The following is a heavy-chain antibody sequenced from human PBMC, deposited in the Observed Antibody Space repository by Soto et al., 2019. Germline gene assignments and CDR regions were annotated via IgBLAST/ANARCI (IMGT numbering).Heavy chain of an antibody. CDR2: ISYDGSNK. J-gene: IGHJ6*02. CDR3: ARGLERPLAIRYVMCV. Sequence: QVQLVESGGGVVQPGRSLRLSCAASGFTFSSYAMHWVRQAPGKGLEWVAVISYDGSNKYYADSVKGRLTISRDNSKNKLDLQMNSLRAEDTAVYYCARGLERPLAIRYVMCVWGQGTTVTVSS. V-gene: IGHV3-30-3*01. CDR1: GFTFSSYA.